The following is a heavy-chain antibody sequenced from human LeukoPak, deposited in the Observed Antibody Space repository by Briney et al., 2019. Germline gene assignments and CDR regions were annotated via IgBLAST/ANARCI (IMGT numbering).Heavy chain of an antibody. D-gene: IGHD1-26*01. V-gene: IGHV4-34*01. J-gene: IGHJ4*02. Sequence: PSETLSLTCAVYGGSFSGYYWSWIRQPPGKGLEWIGEINHSGSTNYNPSLKSRVTISVDTSKSQFSLKLSSVTAADTAVYYCARAINSGIFPEGYWGQGTLVTVSS. CDR2: INHSGST. CDR1: GGSFSGYY. CDR3: ARAINSGIFPEGY.